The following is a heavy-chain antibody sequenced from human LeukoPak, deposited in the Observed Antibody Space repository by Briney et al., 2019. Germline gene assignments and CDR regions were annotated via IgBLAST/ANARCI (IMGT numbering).Heavy chain of an antibody. Sequence: GGSLRLSCAASGFTFSSYAMSWVRQAPGKELEWVSAISGSGGSTYYADSVKGRFTISRDNSKNTLYLQMNSLRAEDTAVYYCAKVGSPDYYDISGYYRDYWGQGTLVTVSS. CDR2: ISGSGGST. CDR3: AKVGSPDYYDISGYYRDY. D-gene: IGHD3-22*01. J-gene: IGHJ4*02. V-gene: IGHV3-23*01. CDR1: GFTFSSYA.